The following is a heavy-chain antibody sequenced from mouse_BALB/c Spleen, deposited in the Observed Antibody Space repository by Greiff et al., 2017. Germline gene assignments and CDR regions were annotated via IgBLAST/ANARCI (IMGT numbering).Heavy chain of an antibody. CDR1: GYTFTSYW. CDR3: ARREDWIDY. J-gene: IGHJ2*01. Sequence: QVQLQQSGAELVKPGASVKLSCKTSGYTFTSYWIQWVKQRPGQGLGWIGEIFPGTGTTYYNEKFKGKATLTIDTSSSTAYMQLSSLTSEDSAVYFCARREDWIDYWGQGTTLTVSS. CDR2: IFPGTGTT. D-gene: IGHD4-1*01. V-gene: IGHV1S132*01.